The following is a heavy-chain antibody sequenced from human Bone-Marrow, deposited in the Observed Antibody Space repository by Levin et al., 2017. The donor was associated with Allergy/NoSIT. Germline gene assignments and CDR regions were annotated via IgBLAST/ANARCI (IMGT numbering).Heavy chain of an antibody. J-gene: IGHJ4*02. CDR2: IYSGGST. V-gene: IGHV3-53*01. CDR3: ATASRGFLMSDIFFDD. CDR1: GFTVSSNF. D-gene: IGHD3-10*01. Sequence: GGSLRLSCAASGFTVSSNFMTWVRQAPGKGLEWVSVIYSGGSTYYGDSVKGRFTISSDNSKNTLYLQMNSLRAEDTAVYYCATASRGFLMSDIFFDDWGQGTLVTVSS.